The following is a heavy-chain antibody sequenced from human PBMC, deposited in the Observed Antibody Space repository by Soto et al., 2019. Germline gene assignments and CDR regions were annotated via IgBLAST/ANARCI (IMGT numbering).Heavy chain of an antibody. Sequence: PSETLSLTCTVSGGSISSYYWSWIRQPPGKGLEWIGYIYYSGSTNYNPSLKIRVTISVDTSKNQFSLKLSSVTAADTAVYYCARELMNYGSGSYLENLFDPWGQGTLVTVSS. V-gene: IGHV4-59*01. D-gene: IGHD3-10*01. CDR2: IYYSGST. CDR1: GGSISSYY. CDR3: ARELMNYGSGSYLENLFDP. J-gene: IGHJ5*02.